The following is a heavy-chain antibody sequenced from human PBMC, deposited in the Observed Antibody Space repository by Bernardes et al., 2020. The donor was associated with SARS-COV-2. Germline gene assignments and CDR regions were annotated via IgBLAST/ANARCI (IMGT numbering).Heavy chain of an antibody. Sequence: GSLRLSCAASGLTFNYYGMHWVRQAPGKGLEWVAVIWADGSQKYHADSVKGRFTISRDNFKNTLYLQMDSLRAEDTAVYYCATDRGSSPFDYWGQGTLVTVSS. CDR1: GLTFNYYG. D-gene: IGHD2-15*01. CDR3: ATDRGSSPFDY. CDR2: IWADGSQK. J-gene: IGHJ4*02. V-gene: IGHV3-33*01.